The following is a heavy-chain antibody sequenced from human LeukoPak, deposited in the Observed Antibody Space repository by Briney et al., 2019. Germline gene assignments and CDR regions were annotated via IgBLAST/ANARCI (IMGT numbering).Heavy chain of an antibody. CDR1: GFTFNNYA. Sequence: GGSLRLSCAASGFTFNNYAMSWVRQAPGKGLEWVSAISGSGGSTYYTDSVKGRFTVSRDNSKDTLSLQMNSLRAEDTAVYYCAKAAWNNWFDPWGQGTLVTVSS. CDR2: ISGSGGST. CDR3: AKAAWNNWFDP. V-gene: IGHV3-23*01. J-gene: IGHJ5*02. D-gene: IGHD1-1*01.